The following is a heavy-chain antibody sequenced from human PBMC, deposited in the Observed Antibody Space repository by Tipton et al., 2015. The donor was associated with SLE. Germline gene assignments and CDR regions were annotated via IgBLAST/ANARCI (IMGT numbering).Heavy chain of an antibody. V-gene: IGHV3-21*04. CDR2: ISSSSSYI. CDR1: GFTFSSYS. J-gene: IGHJ4*02. CDR3: AINQYQLLLGTLSFDY. Sequence: QLVQSGGGLVKPGGSLRLSCAASGFTFSSYSMNWVRQAPGKGLEWVSSISSSSSYIYYADSVKGRFTISRDNAKNSLYLQMNSLRAEDTAVYYCAINQYQLLLGTLSFDYWGQGTLVTVSS. D-gene: IGHD2-2*01.